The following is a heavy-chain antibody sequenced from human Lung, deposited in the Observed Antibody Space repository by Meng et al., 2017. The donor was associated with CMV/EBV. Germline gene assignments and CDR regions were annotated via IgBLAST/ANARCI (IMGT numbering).Heavy chain of an antibody. Sequence: ASVKVSCKASVHTFIDYDIHWVRRAPGQGLEWMGRINSYGGSTNYAQQFRGRVTMTRDTSTDTAYMELSRLTSDDTAVYYCARDGARNGPNYYYYNGVDVWGLGTTVTVSS. J-gene: IGHJ6*02. CDR1: VHTFIDYD. CDR3: ARDGARNGPNYYYYNGVDV. V-gene: IGHV1-2*06. D-gene: IGHD1-14*01. CDR2: INSYGGST.